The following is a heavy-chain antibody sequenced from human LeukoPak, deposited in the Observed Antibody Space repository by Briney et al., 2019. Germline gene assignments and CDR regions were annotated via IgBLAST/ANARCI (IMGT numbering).Heavy chain of an antibody. V-gene: IGHV3-30*02. D-gene: IGHD1-26*01. CDR2: IRYDGSNK. CDR3: ARDSNPLGELLPMDAFDI. CDR1: GFTFSSYG. J-gene: IGHJ3*02. Sequence: PGGSLRLSCAASGFTFSSYGMHWVRQAPGKGLEWVAFIRYDGSNKYYADSVKGRFTISRDNSKNTLYLQMNSLRAEDTAVYYCARDSNPLGELLPMDAFDIWGQGTMVTVSS.